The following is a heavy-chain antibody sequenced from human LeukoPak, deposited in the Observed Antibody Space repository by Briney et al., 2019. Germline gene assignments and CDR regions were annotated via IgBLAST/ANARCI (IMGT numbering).Heavy chain of an antibody. D-gene: IGHD3-3*01. CDR2: ISSSSTYI. Sequence: PGGSLRLSCAASGFTFSSYSMNWVRQAPGKGLEWVSSISSSSTYIYSADSVKGRFTISRDNAKNSLYLQMNSLRAEDTAVYYCARSSAFLEWLSGGGQGTLVTVSS. CDR1: GFTFSSYS. V-gene: IGHV3-21*01. J-gene: IGHJ4*02. CDR3: ARSSAFLEWLSG.